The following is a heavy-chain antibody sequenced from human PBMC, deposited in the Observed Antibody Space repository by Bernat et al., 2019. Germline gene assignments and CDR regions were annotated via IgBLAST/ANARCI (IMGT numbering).Heavy chain of an antibody. CDR3: AKDGQLTPYFYYYMDV. V-gene: IGHV3-74*03. CDR1: GFTFGSYW. Sequence: EMQLVESGGGLVQPGGSLRPSCAASGFTFGSYWRNGVRQVPGKGRLWVARINSDGNVIKYADSGKGGFTISRDNAKNTLYLQMNSLRAEDTANYYCAKDGQLTPYFYYYMDVWGRGTTVTVSS. D-gene: IGHD3-10*01. J-gene: IGHJ6*03. CDR2: INSDGNVI.